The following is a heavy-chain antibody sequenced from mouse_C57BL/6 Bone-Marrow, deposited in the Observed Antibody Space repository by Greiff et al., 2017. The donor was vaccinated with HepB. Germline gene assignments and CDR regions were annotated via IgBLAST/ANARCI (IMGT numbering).Heavy chain of an antibody. J-gene: IGHJ4*01. CDR3: TRVRDSMDY. CDR2: ISSGGDYI. V-gene: IGHV5-9-1*02. Sequence: EVKLMESGEGLVKPGGSLKLSCAASGFTFSSYAMSWVRQTPEKRLEWVAYISSGGDYIYYADTVKGRFTISRDNARNTLYLQMSSLKSEETAMYYCTRVRDSMDYWGQGTSVTVSS. CDR1: GFTFSSYA.